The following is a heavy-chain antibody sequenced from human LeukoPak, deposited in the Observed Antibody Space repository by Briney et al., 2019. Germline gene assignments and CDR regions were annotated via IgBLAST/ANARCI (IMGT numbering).Heavy chain of an antibody. Sequence: SETLSLTFTISGGSISSDTFYWSWIRQPAGKGLEWIGRIYTSGSTNYNPSLKSRVTISLDTSKKQLSLKLSSVTAADTAVYYCARVPVLLWFGESQNWFDPWGQGTLVTVSS. CDR1: GGSISSDTFY. J-gene: IGHJ5*02. CDR2: IYTSGST. V-gene: IGHV4-61*02. CDR3: ARVPVLLWFGESQNWFDP. D-gene: IGHD3-10*01.